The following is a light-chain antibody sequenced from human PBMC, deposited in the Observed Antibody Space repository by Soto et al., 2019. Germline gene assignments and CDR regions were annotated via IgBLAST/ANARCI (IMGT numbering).Light chain of an antibody. V-gene: IGKV3-20*01. J-gene: IGKJ5*01. CDR1: QSVSSSY. CDR3: QQYGSSPLT. Sequence: EIVLTQSPGTLSLSPGERATLSCRASQSVSSSYLAWYQQKSGQAPRLLIYGASSKATGIPDRLSGSGSGTDFTLTISRLEPEDFAVYYCQQYGSSPLTFGQGTRLEIK. CDR2: GAS.